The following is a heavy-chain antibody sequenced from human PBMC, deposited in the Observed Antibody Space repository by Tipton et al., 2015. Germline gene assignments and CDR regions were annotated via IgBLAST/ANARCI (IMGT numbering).Heavy chain of an antibody. J-gene: IGHJ6*02. CDR3: AEARPGFYYGMDV. V-gene: IGHV4-34*01. CDR2: INYTGSL. Sequence: TLSLTCAVYGGSFSGYYWTWIRQSPGKGLEWIGEINYTGSLQDNPSLRSRVTMSVDTSKNQFSLKLTSVTAADTAVYYCAEARPGFYYGMDVWGQGTTVTVSS. CDR1: GGSFSGYY. D-gene: IGHD3-10*01.